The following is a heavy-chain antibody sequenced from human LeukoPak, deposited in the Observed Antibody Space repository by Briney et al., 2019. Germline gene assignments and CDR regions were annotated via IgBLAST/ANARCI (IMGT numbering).Heavy chain of an antibody. CDR1: GYTFTSYD. D-gene: IGHD3-9*01. CDR2: MNPNSGNT. J-gene: IGHJ4*02. V-gene: IGHV1-8*01. CDR3: ARGVYYDILTGYYSPYYFDY. Sequence: ASVKVSCKASGYTFTSYDINWVRQATGQGLEWMGWMNPNSGNTGYAQKFQGRVTMTRNTSISTAYMELSSLRSEDTAVYYCARGVYYDILTGYYSPYYFDYWGQGTLVTVSS.